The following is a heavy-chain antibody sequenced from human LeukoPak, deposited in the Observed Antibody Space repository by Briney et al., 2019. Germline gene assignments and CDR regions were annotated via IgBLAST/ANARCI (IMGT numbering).Heavy chain of an antibody. J-gene: IGHJ4*02. Sequence: GGSLRLSCAASGFTFSSYAMSWVRQAPGKGLEWVSAISGSGGSTYYADSVKGRFTISRDNSKNTLYLQMNSLRAEDTAVYYCAAGSGYSYGYYGDYWGQGTLVTVSS. CDR3: AAGSGYSYGYYGDY. CDR2: ISGSGGST. V-gene: IGHV3-23*01. D-gene: IGHD5-18*01. CDR1: GFTFSSYA.